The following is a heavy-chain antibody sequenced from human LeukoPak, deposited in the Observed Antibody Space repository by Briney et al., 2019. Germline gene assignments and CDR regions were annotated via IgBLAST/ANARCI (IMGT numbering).Heavy chain of an antibody. CDR1: GLTFSNAW. J-gene: IGHJ4*02. CDR3: TTELI. CDR2: IKSRTVGGTI. D-gene: IGHD2-8*01. Sequence: GGSLRLSCAASGLTFSNAWMTWVRQAPGKGLEWVGRIKSRTVGGTIEYATSVKDRFTISRDDSKTTAYLQMSSLRTEDTGVYYCTTELIWGQGTLVTVSS. V-gene: IGHV3-15*01.